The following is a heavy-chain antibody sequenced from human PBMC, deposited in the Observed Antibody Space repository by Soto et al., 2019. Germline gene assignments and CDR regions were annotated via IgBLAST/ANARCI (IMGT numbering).Heavy chain of an antibody. Sequence: ASVKVSCKASGYTFTSYGISWVRQAPGQGXEWMGWISAYNGNTNYAQKLQGRVTMTTDTSTSTAYMELRSLRSDDTAVYYRARHRWAYYDILPGYPYDAFDIWGQGTMVTVSS. CDR1: GYTFTSYG. V-gene: IGHV1-18*04. J-gene: IGHJ3*02. D-gene: IGHD3-9*01. CDR3: ARHRWAYYDILPGYPYDAFDI. CDR2: ISAYNGNT.